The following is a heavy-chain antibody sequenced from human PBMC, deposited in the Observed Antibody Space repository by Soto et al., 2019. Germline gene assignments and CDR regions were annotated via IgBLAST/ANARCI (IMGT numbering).Heavy chain of an antibody. CDR2: IYYSGST. J-gene: IGHJ4*02. Sequence: QVQLQESGPGLVKPSETLSLTCTVSGGSISSYYWSWIRQPPGKGLEWIGYIYYSGSTNYNPSLKSRVTISVDTSKNQFSLKLSSVTAADTAVYYCARHHDCWGQGTLVTVSS. CDR1: GGSISSYY. V-gene: IGHV4-59*08. CDR3: ARHHDC.